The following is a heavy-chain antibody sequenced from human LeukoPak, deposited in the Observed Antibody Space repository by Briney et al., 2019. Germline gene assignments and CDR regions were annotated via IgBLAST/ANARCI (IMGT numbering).Heavy chain of an antibody. J-gene: IGHJ6*03. V-gene: IGHV4-39*07. D-gene: IGHD2-15*01. CDR3: ARLGYCSGGSCYYYYYMDV. Sequence: SETLSLTCTVSDGSISSSSHYWGWIRQPPGKGLEWIGSIYYGSVFYSVSTYYNPSLKSRVTMSGDTSKNQFSLKLSSVTAADTAAYYCARLGYCSGGSCYYYYYMDVWGKGTTVTVSS. CDR2: IYYGSVFYSVST. CDR1: DGSISSSSHY.